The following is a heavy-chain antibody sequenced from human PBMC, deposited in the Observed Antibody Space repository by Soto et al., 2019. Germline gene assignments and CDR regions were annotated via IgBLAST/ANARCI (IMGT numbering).Heavy chain of an antibody. Sequence: QLQLQESGPGLVKPSETLSLTCTVSGGSISSSSYYWGWIRQPPGKGLEWIGSIYYSGSTYYNPSLKSRVTISVDTSKNQFSLKLSSVTAADTAVYYCARTFGEFLPSYYGMDVWGQGTTVTVSS. J-gene: IGHJ6*02. CDR3: ARTFGEFLPSYYGMDV. CDR2: IYYSGST. CDR1: GGSISSSSYY. D-gene: IGHD3-10*01. V-gene: IGHV4-39*01.